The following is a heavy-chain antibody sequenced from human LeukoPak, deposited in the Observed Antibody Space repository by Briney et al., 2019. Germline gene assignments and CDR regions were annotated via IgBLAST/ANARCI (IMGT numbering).Heavy chain of an antibody. V-gene: IGHV4-38-2*02. Sequence: SETPSLTCTVSGYSISGGYYWGWIRQPPGKGLEWIGSIYHSGGTYYNPSLKSRVTISVDTSKNQFSLKLSSVTAADTAVYYCARLGEGYYDSSGYDDAFDIWGQGTMVTVSS. CDR2: IYHSGGT. CDR3: ARLGEGYYDSSGYDDAFDI. CDR1: GYSISGGYY. J-gene: IGHJ3*02. D-gene: IGHD3-22*01.